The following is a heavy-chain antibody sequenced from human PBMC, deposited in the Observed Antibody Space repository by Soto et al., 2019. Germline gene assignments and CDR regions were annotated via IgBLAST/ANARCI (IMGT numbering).Heavy chain of an antibody. CDR1: GFTFRNYD. V-gene: IGHV3-13*05. CDR2: ISAAGDP. J-gene: IGHJ6*02. CDR3: ARADRGFAGRDV. Sequence: EVQLVESGGGLVQPGGSLRLSCEASGFTFRNYDMHWVRQGTGKGLEWVSGISAAGDPDYADSVEGRFTISRENAQNSFLLQMNSLRVGDPAVYYCARADRGFAGRDVWGQGNTVIVSS.